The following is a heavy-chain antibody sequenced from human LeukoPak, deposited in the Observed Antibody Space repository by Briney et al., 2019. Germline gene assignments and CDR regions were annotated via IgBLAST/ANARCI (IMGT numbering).Heavy chain of an antibody. CDR3: AREEDPMTTVTSKFDY. V-gene: IGHV3-48*03. Sequence: GGSLRLSCAASGFTFSSYEMNWVRQAPGKGLEWISYISGSGSTIYYAESVKGRFTISRDNAKNSLYLQMNSLRAEDTAVYYCAREEDPMTTVTSKFDYWGQGTLVTVSS. D-gene: IGHD4-17*01. J-gene: IGHJ4*02. CDR1: GFTFSSYE. CDR2: ISGSGSTI.